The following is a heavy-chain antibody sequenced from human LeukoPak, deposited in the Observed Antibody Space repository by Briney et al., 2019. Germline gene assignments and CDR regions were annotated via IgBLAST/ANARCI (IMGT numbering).Heavy chain of an antibody. CDR3: ARAHYYYDISGYYYPFDY. CDR2: INPSGCST. CDR1: GYTFTSYY. J-gene: IGHJ4*02. D-gene: IGHD3-22*01. Sequence: ASVKVSCRASGYTFTSYYMHWVRHAPGQGLECMGIINPSGCSTSCAQKFQGRVTMTRDMSTSTVYMELSSLRSEDMAVYYCARAHYYYDISGYYYPFDYWGQGTLVTVYS. V-gene: IGHV1-46*01.